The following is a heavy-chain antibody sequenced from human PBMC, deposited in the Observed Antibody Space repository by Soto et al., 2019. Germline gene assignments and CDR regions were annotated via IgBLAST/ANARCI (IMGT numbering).Heavy chain of an antibody. CDR3: ARRYGDCFDY. CDR2: IYYIGST. CDR1: GGSISSYY. Sequence: QVQLQESGPGLVKPSETLSLTCTVSGGSISSYYWSWIRQPPGKGLEWIWYIYYIGSTNYNPSLKSRVTISVDTSKNQFSLKLSSVTAADTAVYYCARRYGDCFDYWGQGTLVTVSS. J-gene: IGHJ4*02. V-gene: IGHV4-59*08. D-gene: IGHD4-17*01.